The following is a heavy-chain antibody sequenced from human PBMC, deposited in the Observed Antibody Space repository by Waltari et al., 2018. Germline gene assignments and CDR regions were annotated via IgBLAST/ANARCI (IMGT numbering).Heavy chain of an antibody. V-gene: IGHV3-7*04. Sequence: EVQLVASGGGLVQPGGSLRLSCAASGFTFRSNWSAWVRQAPGRGLEWVANINQDGGETYYVDSVRGRFTISRDNARNSLYLQMDSLRDEDTALYYCARDRGWNTLDYWGQGTLVTVSS. CDR3: ARDRGWNTLDY. D-gene: IGHD6-19*01. CDR1: GFTFRSNW. J-gene: IGHJ4*02. CDR2: INQDGGET.